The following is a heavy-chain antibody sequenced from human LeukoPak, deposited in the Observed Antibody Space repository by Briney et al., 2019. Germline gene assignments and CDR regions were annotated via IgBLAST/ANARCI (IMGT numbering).Heavy chain of an antibody. CDR1: GFSFCSFG. V-gene: IGHV3-23*01. Sequence: GGSLRLSCAASGFSFCSFGMSWVRQGPGKGLEWVSSIGTTGASTNYADSVKGRFTISRDNSKNTLYLQMNSLRAEDTAVYYCAKGDGIYSFDYWGQGTLVTVSS. CDR2: IGTTGAST. J-gene: IGHJ4*02. D-gene: IGHD1-26*01. CDR3: AKGDGIYSFDY.